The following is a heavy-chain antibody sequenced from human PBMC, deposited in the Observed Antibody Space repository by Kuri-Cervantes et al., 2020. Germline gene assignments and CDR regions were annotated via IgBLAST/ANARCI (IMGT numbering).Heavy chain of an antibody. D-gene: IGHD2-2*02. J-gene: IGHJ1*01. CDR2: IYYSGSA. CDR3: AGPNKPIVVVPAARPSAEYFQH. CDR1: GGSISSSSYY. V-gene: IGHV4-39*07. Sequence: SETLSLTCTVSGGSISSSSYYWGWIRQPPGKGLEWIGSIYYSGSAYYNPSLKSRVTISVDTSKNQFSLKLSSVTAADAAVYYCAGPNKPIVVVPAARPSAEYFQHWGQGTLVTVSS.